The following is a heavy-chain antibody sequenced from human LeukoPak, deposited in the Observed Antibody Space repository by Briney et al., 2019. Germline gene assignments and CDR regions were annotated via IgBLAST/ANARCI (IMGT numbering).Heavy chain of an antibody. V-gene: IGHV3-30-3*01. J-gene: IGHJ4*02. CDR1: GFAFSSYA. D-gene: IGHD3-10*01. Sequence: GGSLRLSCAASGFAFSSYAMHWVRQAPGKGLEWVAVISYDGSNKYYADSVKGRFTISRDNSKNTLYLQMNSLRAEDTAVYYCATKGRGWTMVRGRYFDYWGQGTLVTVSS. CDR2: ISYDGSNK. CDR3: ATKGRGWTMVRGRYFDY.